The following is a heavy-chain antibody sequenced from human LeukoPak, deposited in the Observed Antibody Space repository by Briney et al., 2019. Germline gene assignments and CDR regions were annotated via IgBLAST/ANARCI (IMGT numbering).Heavy chain of an antibody. CDR3: ARAPADYDILTGYALITLDV. D-gene: IGHD3-9*01. Sequence: WETLSLTCTVSGGSMSSYYWSWIRQPPGKGREWIGYIYYRGSTNYNPSLKSRVTISVDTSKNQSSLKLSSVTAADTAVYYCARAPADYDILTGYALITLDVWGQGTTVTVSS. CDR2: IYYRGST. V-gene: IGHV4-59*01. J-gene: IGHJ6*02. CDR1: GGSMSSYY.